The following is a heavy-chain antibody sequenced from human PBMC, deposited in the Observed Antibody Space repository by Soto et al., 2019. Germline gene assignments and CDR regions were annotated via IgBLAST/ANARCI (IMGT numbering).Heavy chain of an antibody. Sequence: ASVKVSCKASGYTFTTYGISWVRQAPGQGLEWMGWISAYNGNTNYAQKLRGSVTMTTDKFTSTAYMELRSLRSDDTAVYYCARRLLGQLALGDYWGQGTLVTVSS. CDR1: GYTFTTYG. D-gene: IGHD6-6*01. CDR2: ISAYNGNT. J-gene: IGHJ4*02. CDR3: ARRLLGQLALGDY. V-gene: IGHV1-18*01.